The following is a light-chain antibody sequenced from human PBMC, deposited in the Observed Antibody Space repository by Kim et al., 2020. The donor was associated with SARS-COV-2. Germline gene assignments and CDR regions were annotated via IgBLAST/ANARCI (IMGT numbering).Light chain of an antibody. Sequence: SVSPGQTASIPCSGDNLGHKYASWYQQKPGQSPVLVIYQDKKRPSGIPDRFSGSDSGSTATLTISGAQTMDEADFYCQAWDSSTAVFGGGTKLTVL. CDR2: QDK. V-gene: IGLV3-1*01. J-gene: IGLJ2*01. CDR1: NLGHKY. CDR3: QAWDSSTAV.